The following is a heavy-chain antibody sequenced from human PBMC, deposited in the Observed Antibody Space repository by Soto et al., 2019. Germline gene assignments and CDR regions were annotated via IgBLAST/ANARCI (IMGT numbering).Heavy chain of an antibody. CDR1: GGSISSYY. CDR3: ARDSVRSSWYPLFDY. D-gene: IGHD6-13*01. CDR2: IYYSGIT. J-gene: IGHJ4*02. Sequence: QVQLQESGPGLVKPSETLSLTCTVSGGSISSYYWSWIRQPPGKGLEWIGYIYYSGITNYNPSLNSRGTISVETSKNQFALKLSSVTAADTAVYYCARDSVRSSWYPLFDYWGQGTLVTVSS. V-gene: IGHV4-59*01.